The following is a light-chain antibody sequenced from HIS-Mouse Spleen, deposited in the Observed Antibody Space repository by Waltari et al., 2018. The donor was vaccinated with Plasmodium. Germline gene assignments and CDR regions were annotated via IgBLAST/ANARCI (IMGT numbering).Light chain of an antibody. CDR1: QSVSSN. Sequence: EIVMTQSPATLSVSPGERATLSCRDSQSVSSNLAWYQQKPGQAPRSLIYGASTRATGIPARFSGSGSGTECTLTISSLQSEDFAVYYCQQYNNWSFTFGPGTKVDIK. CDR3: QQYNNWSFT. J-gene: IGKJ3*01. CDR2: GAS. V-gene: IGKV3-15*01.